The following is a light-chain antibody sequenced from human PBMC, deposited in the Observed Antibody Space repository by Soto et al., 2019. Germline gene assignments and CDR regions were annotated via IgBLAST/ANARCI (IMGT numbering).Light chain of an antibody. J-gene: IGLJ1*01. V-gene: IGLV1-40*01. CDR3: QSYDCSLSGRV. CDR1: SSNIGAGYD. Sequence: QPVLTQPPSVSGAPGQRVTISCTGSSSNIGAGYDVHWYQQLPGTAPKLLIYGNSNRPSGVPDRFSGSKSGTSASLAITGLQAEDEADYYCQSYDCSLSGRVFGTGTKLTVL. CDR2: GNS.